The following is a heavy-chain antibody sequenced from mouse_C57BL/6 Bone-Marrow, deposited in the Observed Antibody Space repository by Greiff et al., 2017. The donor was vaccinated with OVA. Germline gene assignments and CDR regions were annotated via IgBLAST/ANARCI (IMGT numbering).Heavy chain of an antibody. Sequence: EVKLVESGGGLVQPGGSLKLSCAASGFTFSDYYMYWVRQTPEKRLEWVAYISNGGGSTYYPDTVKGRFTISRDNAKNTLYLQMSRLKSEDTAMYYCARRDYGSTLYYYAMDYWGQGTSVTVSS. V-gene: IGHV5-12*01. J-gene: IGHJ4*01. D-gene: IGHD1-1*01. CDR3: ARRDYGSTLYYYAMDY. CDR1: GFTFSDYY. CDR2: ISNGGGST.